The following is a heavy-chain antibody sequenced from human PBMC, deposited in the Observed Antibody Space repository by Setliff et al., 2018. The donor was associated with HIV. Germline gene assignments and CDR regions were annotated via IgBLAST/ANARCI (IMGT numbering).Heavy chain of an antibody. V-gene: IGHV1-46*01. D-gene: IGHD3-9*01. J-gene: IGHJ3*02. CDR2: INPSGGST. CDR1: GYTFTSYY. Sequence: ASVKVSCKATGYTFTSYYMHWVRQAPGQGLEWMGIINPSGGSTSYAQKFQGRVTMTRDTSTSTVYMELSRLRSEDTAVYYCASTLRYFDWFDAFDIWGQGTMVTVSS. CDR3: ASTLRYFDWFDAFDI.